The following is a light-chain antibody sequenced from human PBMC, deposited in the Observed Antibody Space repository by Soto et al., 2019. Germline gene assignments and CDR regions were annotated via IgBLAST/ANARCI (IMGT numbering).Light chain of an antibody. CDR3: QQYNVWPLT. V-gene: IGKV3-15*01. CDR2: GAS. CDR1: QSVGSN. Sequence: EIVMTQSAATLSVSPGERATLSCRPSQSVGSNLAWYQQKPGQAPRLLIYGASTRATGIQARFSGSGSGTEFTLTISSLQSEDFAVYYCQQYNVWPLTFGGGTKVEIE. J-gene: IGKJ4*01.